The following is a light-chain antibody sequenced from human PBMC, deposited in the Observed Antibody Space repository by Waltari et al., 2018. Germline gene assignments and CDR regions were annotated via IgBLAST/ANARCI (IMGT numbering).Light chain of an antibody. Sequence: EIILTQSPGTLSLSPGERATLSCRASQSISRPLAWYQQKPGQAPRLLIYDASTRDTGIPDRFSGSGSGTDFSLTISRLEPEDSAVYYCQHYVRLPATFGQGTKVEIK. CDR1: QSISRP. CDR3: QHYVRLPAT. J-gene: IGKJ1*01. V-gene: IGKV3-20*01. CDR2: DAS.